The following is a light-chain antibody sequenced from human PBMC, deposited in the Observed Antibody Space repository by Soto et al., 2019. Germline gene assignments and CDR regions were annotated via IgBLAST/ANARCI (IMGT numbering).Light chain of an antibody. V-gene: IGKV1-39*01. CDR2: AAS. CDR3: QQSYSTPQT. Sequence: DIHITQSPGSLSGSVGDRFTIAGRASQRISSYLKWYQQKPGKAPKLLIYAASSLQSGVPSRFSGSGSGTDFTPTISSLQPEDFATYYCQQSYSTPQTFGQGTKVDIK. J-gene: IGKJ1*01. CDR1: QRISSY.